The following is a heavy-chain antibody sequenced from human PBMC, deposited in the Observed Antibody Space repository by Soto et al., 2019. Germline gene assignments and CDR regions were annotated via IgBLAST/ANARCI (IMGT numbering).Heavy chain of an antibody. J-gene: IGHJ5*02. CDR1: GFSFFSYA. V-gene: IGHV3-23*01. CDR3: AKIEMGWFAH. Sequence: PGGSLRLSCTGSGFSFFSYAMSWVRQAPGKGLEWVSTISGSGGYTYYADSVKGRFVVSRDNDKNTVYLHMSSLTGEDTAVYFCAKIEMGWFAHWGQGTQVTVSS. D-gene: IGHD2-8*01. CDR2: ISGSGGYT.